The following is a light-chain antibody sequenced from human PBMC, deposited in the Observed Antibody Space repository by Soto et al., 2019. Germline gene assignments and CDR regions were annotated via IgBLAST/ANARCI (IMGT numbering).Light chain of an antibody. CDR3: QQYGSSPPST. V-gene: IGKV3-20*01. Sequence: EIVLTQSPGTLSLSPGERATLSCRASQSVSSSYLAWYQQKPGQAPRLLIYGASSRATGIPDRFSGSGSGTDLTLTISRLEPEDFAVHYCQQYGSSPPSTFGQGTKLEIK. CDR1: QSVSSSY. J-gene: IGKJ2*01. CDR2: GAS.